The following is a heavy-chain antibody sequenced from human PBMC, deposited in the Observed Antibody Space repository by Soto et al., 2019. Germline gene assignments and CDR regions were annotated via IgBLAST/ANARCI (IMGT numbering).Heavy chain of an antibody. CDR2: INAGNGNT. CDR3: ARDWGGAVVPPGFDY. CDR1: GYTFTSYA. J-gene: IGHJ4*02. D-gene: IGHD3-10*01. Sequence: QVQLVQSGAEVKKPGASVKVSCKASGYTFTSYAMHWVRQAPGQRLEWMGWINAGNGNTKYSQKFQGRVTITRDTSASTAYMELSSLRSEDTAVYYCARDWGGAVVPPGFDYWGQGTLVTVSS. V-gene: IGHV1-3*01.